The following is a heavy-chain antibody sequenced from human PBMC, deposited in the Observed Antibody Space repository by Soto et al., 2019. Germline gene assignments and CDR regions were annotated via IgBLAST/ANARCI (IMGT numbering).Heavy chain of an antibody. Sequence: SETLSLTCAVYGGSFSGYYWSWIRQPPGKGLEWIGEINHSGSTNYNPSLKSRVTISVDTSKNQFSLKLSSVTAADTAVYYCARGYGDYVRPSFDYWGQGTLVTVAS. J-gene: IGHJ4*02. D-gene: IGHD4-17*01. CDR1: GGSFSGYY. CDR2: INHSGST. V-gene: IGHV4-34*01. CDR3: ARGYGDYVRPSFDY.